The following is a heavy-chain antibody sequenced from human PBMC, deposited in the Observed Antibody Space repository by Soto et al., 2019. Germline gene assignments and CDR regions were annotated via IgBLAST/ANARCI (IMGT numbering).Heavy chain of an antibody. CDR2: IYYSGST. Sequence: SETLSLTCTVSGGSISSGDYYWSWIRQPPGKGLEWIGYIYYSGSTYYNPSLKSRVTISVDTSKNQFSLKLSSVTAADTAVYYCASFHSSGYYSMVNWFDAWGQGTLVTVCS. D-gene: IGHD3-22*01. V-gene: IGHV4-30-4*01. CDR1: GGSISSGDYY. J-gene: IGHJ5*02. CDR3: ASFHSSGYYSMVNWFDA.